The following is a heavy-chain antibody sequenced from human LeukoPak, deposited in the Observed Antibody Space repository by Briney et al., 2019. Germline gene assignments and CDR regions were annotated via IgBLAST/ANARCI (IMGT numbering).Heavy chain of an antibody. Sequence: GSSVKVSCKASGDTFRNSAISWVRQAPGQGLEWVGGTIPLFSTANYAVDFQGRLTITTEESTSTVYMELRNLRSEDTAVYYCAGDRRVETTSTGFFFDYWGQGTLVTVSS. CDR1: GDTFRNSA. CDR2: TIPLFSTA. D-gene: IGHD1-1*01. V-gene: IGHV1-69*05. J-gene: IGHJ4*02. CDR3: AGDRRVETTSTGFFFDY.